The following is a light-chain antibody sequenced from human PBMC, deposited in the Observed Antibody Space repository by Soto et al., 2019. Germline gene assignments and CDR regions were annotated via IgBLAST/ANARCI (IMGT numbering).Light chain of an antibody. CDR2: GAS. Sequence: EIVMTQSPGTLSLSPGERATLSCRADRSVSDTLLTWFQQKPGQAPRLLMYGASTRATGIPARFSGSGSGTEFTLTISRLEPEDFAFYYCQQYGSSPWTFGQGTKVDIK. CDR3: QQYGSSPWT. CDR1: RSVSDTL. V-gene: IGKV3-20*01. J-gene: IGKJ1*01.